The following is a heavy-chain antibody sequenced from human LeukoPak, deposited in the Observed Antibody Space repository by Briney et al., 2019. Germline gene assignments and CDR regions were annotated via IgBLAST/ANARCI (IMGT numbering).Heavy chain of an antibody. CDR1: GCTFTGYH. Sequence: WASVTVSFTASGCTFTGYHMHWVRRAPGQGLEWMGWMNPNSGNTDYAQKFQGRVTMTRDTSISTAYMELSSLRSEDTAVYYCARSRSGGRFDGMDVWGQGTTVTVSS. CDR2: MNPNSGNT. V-gene: IGHV1-8*02. D-gene: IGHD3-3*01. J-gene: IGHJ6*02. CDR3: ARSRSGGRFDGMDV.